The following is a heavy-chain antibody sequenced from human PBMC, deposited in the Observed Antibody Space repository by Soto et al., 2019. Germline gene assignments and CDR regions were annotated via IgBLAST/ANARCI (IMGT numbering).Heavy chain of an antibody. J-gene: IGHJ4*02. D-gene: IGHD4-17*01. Sequence: QVQLVQSGAEVKKPGASVKVSCKASGYTFTSYYIHWVRQAPGQGLEWMGIINPSGGSTSYAQNFQDRVTMTRATSTSTVYMELSSLRSEDTAVYYCARALDYGGNSVNYWGQGTLVTVSS. CDR2: INPSGGST. CDR1: GYTFTSYY. CDR3: ARALDYGGNSVNY. V-gene: IGHV1-46*03.